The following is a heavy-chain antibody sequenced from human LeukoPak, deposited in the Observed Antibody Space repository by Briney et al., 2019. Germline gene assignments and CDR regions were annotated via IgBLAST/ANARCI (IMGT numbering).Heavy chain of an antibody. J-gene: IGHJ4*02. CDR3: ATDPTDY. CDR2: ISYDGSNK. CDR1: GFTFSSYA. V-gene: IGHV3-30-3*01. Sequence: GGSLRLSCAASGFTFSSYAMHWVRQAPGKGLEWVAVISYDGSNKYYADSVKGRFTISRDNSKNTLYLQMNSLRAEDTAVYYCATDPTDYWGQGTLVTVSS.